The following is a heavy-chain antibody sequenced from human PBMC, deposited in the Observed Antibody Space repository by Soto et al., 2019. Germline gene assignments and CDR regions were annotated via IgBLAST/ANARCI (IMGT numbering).Heavy chain of an antibody. CDR2: IKDETDGGTT. J-gene: IGHJ4*02. CDR3: TTRTFYYDSSHYYCAY. CDR1: GFTVNYAW. D-gene: IGHD3-22*01. Sequence: PGGSLRLSCAASGFTVNYAWTYWIRQAPGKGPEWVGRIKDETDGGTTDYAATVKGRFTISRDDSKNTVYLQMNSLNTEDTAVYYCTTRTFYYDSSHYYCAYWGQGTLVTVSS. V-gene: IGHV3-15*05.